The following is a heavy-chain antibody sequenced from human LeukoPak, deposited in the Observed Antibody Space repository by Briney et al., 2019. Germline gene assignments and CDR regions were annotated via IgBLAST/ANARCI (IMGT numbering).Heavy chain of an antibody. CDR2: IWYDGSNK. Sequence: GRSLRLSCTASGFTFSTYAIHWVRQAPGKGLEWVAVIWYDGSNKYYADSVKGRFTISRDNSKNTMYLQMNSLRAEDTAVYYCARDSEELWFGEWGGAFDIWGQGTMVTVSS. D-gene: IGHD3-10*01. CDR3: ARDSEELWFGEWGGAFDI. CDR1: GFTFSTYA. V-gene: IGHV3-33*01. J-gene: IGHJ3*02.